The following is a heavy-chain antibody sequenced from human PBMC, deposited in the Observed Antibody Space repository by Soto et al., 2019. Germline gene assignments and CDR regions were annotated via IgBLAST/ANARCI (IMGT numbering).Heavy chain of an antibody. D-gene: IGHD6-19*01. CDR3: AKDRAVAVDYYYYYGMDV. CDR2: ISGSGGST. V-gene: IGHV3-23*01. CDR1: GFTFSSYA. J-gene: IGHJ6*02. Sequence: EVQLLESGGGLVQPGGSLRLSCAASGFTFSSYAMSWVRQAPGKGLEWVSAISGSGGSTYYADSVKGRFTISRDNSKNTLYLPMHSLRAEDTAVYYCAKDRAVAVDYYYYYGMDVGGQGTTVTVSS.